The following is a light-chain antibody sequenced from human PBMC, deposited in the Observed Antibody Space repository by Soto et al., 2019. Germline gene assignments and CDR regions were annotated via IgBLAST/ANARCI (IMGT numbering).Light chain of an antibody. CDR1: QSISSY. CDR3: QQSYSTVWT. V-gene: IGKV1-39*01. J-gene: IGKJ1*01. CDR2: AAS. Sequence: DLQMTQAPSSLSASVGDRVTITCRASQSISSYLNWYQQKPGKAPKLLSYAASSLQSGVPSRFSGSGSGTDFTLTISSLQPEDFATYYCQQSYSTVWTFGQGTKVELK.